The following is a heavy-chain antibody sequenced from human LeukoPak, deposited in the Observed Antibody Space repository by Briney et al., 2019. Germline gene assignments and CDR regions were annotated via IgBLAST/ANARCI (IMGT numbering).Heavy chain of an antibody. V-gene: IGHV3-53*04. CDR2: IYSGAGT. CDR1: GFTVSNKY. Sequence: GGSLRLSCAASGFTVSNKYMTWVRQAPGKGLEWVSVIYSGAGTDYADSVKGRFTIPRHNSKNTLYLQMNSLRTEDTAVYYCARMYFDFWRNISESRYGMDVWGQGTTVTVSS. CDR3: ARMYFDFWRNISESRYGMDV. J-gene: IGHJ6*02. D-gene: IGHD3-3*01.